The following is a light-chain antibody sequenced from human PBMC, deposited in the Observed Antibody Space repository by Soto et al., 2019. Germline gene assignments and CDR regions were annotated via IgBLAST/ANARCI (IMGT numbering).Light chain of an antibody. J-gene: IGLJ3*02. Sequence: SYELTQPLSVSVALGQTARITCGGNNTGSKNVHWYQQKPGQAPVLVIYRDSNRPSGIPERFSGSNSGNTATLTIRRAQAGDEADYYCQVWDSSTARVFGGGTQLTVL. CDR3: QVWDSSTARV. V-gene: IGLV3-9*01. CDR2: RDS. CDR1: NTGSKN.